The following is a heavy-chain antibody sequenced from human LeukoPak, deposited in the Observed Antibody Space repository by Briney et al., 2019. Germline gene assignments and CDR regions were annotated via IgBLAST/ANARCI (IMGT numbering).Heavy chain of an antibody. D-gene: IGHD4-11*01. CDR2: IYHSGST. Sequence: SETLSLTCIVSGYSISTGYYWGWIRQPPGKGLEWIGNIYHSGSTYYNPSLKSRVTISVDTSKNQFSLKLSSVTAADTAVYYCARENPSKSPHDYSNEGFDPWGQGTLVTVSS. J-gene: IGHJ5*02. V-gene: IGHV4-38-2*02. CDR1: GYSISTGYY. CDR3: ARENPSKSPHDYSNEGFDP.